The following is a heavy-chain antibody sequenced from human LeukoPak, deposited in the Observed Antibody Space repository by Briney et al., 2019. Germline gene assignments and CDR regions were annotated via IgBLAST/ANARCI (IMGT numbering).Heavy chain of an antibody. D-gene: IGHD6-13*01. CDR1: GFTFSRYW. J-gene: IGHJ6*03. V-gene: IGHV3-74*01. CDR3: ARDRSSTGQRMDV. CDR2: IDSDVSST. Sequence: PGGSLRLSCAASGFTFSRYWMHWARQVPGKGPVWVSRIDSDVSSTGYADFVQGRFTISRDNAENTLYLQMNSLRAEDTAVYYCARDRSSTGQRMDVWGKGTTVTVSS.